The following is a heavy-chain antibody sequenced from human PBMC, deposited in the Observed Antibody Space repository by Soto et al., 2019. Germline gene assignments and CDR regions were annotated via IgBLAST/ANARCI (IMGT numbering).Heavy chain of an antibody. D-gene: IGHD6-6*01. V-gene: IGHV3-7*01. CDR1: GFTFSSYW. Sequence: GGSLRLSCAASGFTFSSYWMSWVRQAPGKGLEWVANIKQDGSEKYNVDSVKGRFTISRDNAKNSLYLQMNSLRAEATAVYYCASVIAARRSFDYWGQGTLVTVSS. J-gene: IGHJ4*02. CDR3: ASVIAARRSFDY. CDR2: IKQDGSEK.